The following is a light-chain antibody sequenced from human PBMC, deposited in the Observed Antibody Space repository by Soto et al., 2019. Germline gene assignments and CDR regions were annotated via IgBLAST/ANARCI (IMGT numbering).Light chain of an antibody. CDR3: SSYSSGSTLVV. J-gene: IGLJ2*01. CDR2: DVT. V-gene: IGLV2-14*03. Sequence: QSVLTQPASVSGSPGQSITISCTGTSSDVGDYNYVSWYQHHPGKAPKLVIYDVTNRPSGVSDRFSGSKSGNTASLTISGLQAEDEANYYCSSYSSGSTLVVFGGGTKLTVL. CDR1: SSDVGDYNY.